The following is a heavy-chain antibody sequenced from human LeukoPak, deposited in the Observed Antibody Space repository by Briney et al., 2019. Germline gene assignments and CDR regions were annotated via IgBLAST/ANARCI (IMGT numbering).Heavy chain of an antibody. J-gene: IGHJ6*03. CDR1: GYTLTELC. CDR3: ARDGTVTTYYYYYMDV. Sequence: ASVKVSCKVSGYTLTELCMHWVRQAPGKGLEWMGGFDPEDGETFYAQKFQGRVTMTEDTSTDTAHMELSRLRSDDTAVYYCARDGTVTTYYYYYMDVWGKGTTVTVSS. V-gene: IGHV1-24*01. CDR2: FDPEDGET. D-gene: IGHD4-17*01.